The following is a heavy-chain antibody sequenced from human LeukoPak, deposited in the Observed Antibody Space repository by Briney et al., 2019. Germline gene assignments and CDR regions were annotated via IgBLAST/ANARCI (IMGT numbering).Heavy chain of an antibody. CDR1: GGSISGPSYS. J-gene: IGHJ5*02. CDR3: ARHTYWGYQVS. CDR2: FYYSDTT. V-gene: IGHV4-39*01. D-gene: IGHD2-8*02. Sequence: PSETLSLTCTVSGGSISGPSYSWGWIRQPPGQGLEWIGSFYYSDTTYYNPSFKSRVTISVDASKNQFSLKLSSVTAADTAVYYCARHTYWGYQVSWGQGSLVIVSS.